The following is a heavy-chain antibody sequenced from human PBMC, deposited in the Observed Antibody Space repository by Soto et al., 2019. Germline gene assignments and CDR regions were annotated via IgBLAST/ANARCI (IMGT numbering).Heavy chain of an antibody. V-gene: IGHV3-33*01. J-gene: IGHJ4*02. Sequence: QVQQVESGGGVVQPGRSLRLSCAASGFTFSSYGMHWVRQAPGKGLEWVAVIWYDGSNKYYADSVKGRFTISRDNSKNSLYLQMNSQRAEDLSVYYCARYSGSYNWGQGTLVTVSS. D-gene: IGHD6-19*01. CDR3: ARYSGSYN. CDR2: IWYDGSNK. CDR1: GFTFSSYG.